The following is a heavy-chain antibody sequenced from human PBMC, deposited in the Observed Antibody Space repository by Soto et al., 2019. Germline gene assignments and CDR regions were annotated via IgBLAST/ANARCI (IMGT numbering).Heavy chain of an antibody. Sequence: EVQLVESGGGLVQPGGSLRLSCAASGFTFSIYWMHWVRQVPGKGLVWVSRINGAGSSITYADSVKGRFTISRDNAKNTLYLQMNSLRADDTAVYYCVTARSRNRFDPWGLGTLVTVSS. CDR1: GFTFSIYW. J-gene: IGHJ5*02. CDR3: VTARSRNRFDP. CDR2: INGAGSSI. V-gene: IGHV3-74*03. D-gene: IGHD2-15*01.